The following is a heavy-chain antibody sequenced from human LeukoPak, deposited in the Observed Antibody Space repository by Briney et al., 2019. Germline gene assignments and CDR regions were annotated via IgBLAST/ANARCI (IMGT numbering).Heavy chain of an antibody. D-gene: IGHD5-12*01. CDR2: ISSSSRYI. Sequence: GGSLRLSCAASGFTFSSYSMNWVRQAPGKGLEWVSSISSSSRYIYSADSVKGRFTISRDNAKNSLYLQMNSLRAEDTAVYYCARDVGSYSGYDQGRVFASYWGQGTLVTVSS. CDR3: ARDVGSYSGYDQGRVFASY. V-gene: IGHV3-21*04. CDR1: GFTFSSYS. J-gene: IGHJ4*02.